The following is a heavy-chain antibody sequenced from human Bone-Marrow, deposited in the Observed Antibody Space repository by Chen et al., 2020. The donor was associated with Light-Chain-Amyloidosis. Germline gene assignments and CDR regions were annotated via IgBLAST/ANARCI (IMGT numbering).Heavy chain of an antibody. CDR2: IHHSRST. Sequence: QAHLQHWGAALLKPSETPSITCEVQAGSNSAYYWSRVRKSPGKGLAWIGKIHHSRSTSFNPSLMSRVTISLETSKNHFSLELTSVTAADTAVYFCARGMSSLYCSGGSCLPMGLGLDYWGQGTQVTVSS. CDR3: ARGMSSLYCSGGSCLPMGLGLDY. D-gene: IGHD2-15*01. J-gene: IGHJ4*02. V-gene: IGHV4-34*01. CDR1: AGSNSAYY.